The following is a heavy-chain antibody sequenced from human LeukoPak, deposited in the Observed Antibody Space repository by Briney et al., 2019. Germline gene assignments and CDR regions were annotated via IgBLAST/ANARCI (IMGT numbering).Heavy chain of an antibody. CDR2: INAGNGNT. J-gene: IGHJ6*02. Sequence: GASVKVSCKASGYTFTSYAMHWVRQAPGQRLEWMGWINAGNGNTKYSQKFQGRVTITRDTSASTAYMELSSLRSEDTAVYYCARASSSALYGSGSYYKTGYYYYGMDVWGQGTTVTVSS. CDR1: GYTFTSYA. D-gene: IGHD3-10*01. CDR3: ARASSSALYGSGSYYKTGYYYYGMDV. V-gene: IGHV1-3*01.